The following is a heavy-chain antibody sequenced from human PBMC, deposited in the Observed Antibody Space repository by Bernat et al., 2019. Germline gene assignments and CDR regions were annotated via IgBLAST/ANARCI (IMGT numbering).Heavy chain of an antibody. V-gene: IGHV1-2*02. CDR2: INPNSGGT. D-gene: IGHD5-24*01. CDR3: ARESEMATTVGWFDP. Sequence: QVQLVQSGAEVKKPGASVKVSCKASGYTFTGYYMHWVRQAPGQGLEWMGWINPNSGGTNYAQKFQGRFTMTRDTSISTAYMELSRLRSDDTAVYYCARESEMATTVGWFDPWGQGTLVTVSS. CDR1: GYTFTGYY. J-gene: IGHJ5*02.